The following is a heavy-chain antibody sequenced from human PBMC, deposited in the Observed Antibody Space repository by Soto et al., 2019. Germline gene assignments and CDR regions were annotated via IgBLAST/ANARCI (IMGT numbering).Heavy chain of an antibody. CDR3: ARDYSTDYYYYGMDV. J-gene: IGHJ6*02. CDR2: IWYDGSNK. V-gene: IGHV3-33*01. D-gene: IGHD4-4*01. Sequence: QVRLVESGGGVVQPGRSLRLSCAASGFTFSSYGMHWVRQAPGKGLEWVAVIWYDGSNKYYADSVKGRFTISRDNSKNTLYLQMNSLRAEDTAVYYCARDYSTDYYYYGMDVWGQGTTVTVSS. CDR1: GFTFSSYG.